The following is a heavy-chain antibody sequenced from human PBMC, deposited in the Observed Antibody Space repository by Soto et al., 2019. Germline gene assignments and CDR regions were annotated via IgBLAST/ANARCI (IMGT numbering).Heavy chain of an antibody. Sequence: GASVKVSCKDSGGTFSSYTISWVRQAPGQGLEWMGRIIPILGIANYAQKFQGRVTITADKSTSTAYMELSSLRSEDTAVYYCARGYCSGGSCLMRYYYYMDVWGKGTTVTVSS. CDR2: IIPILGIA. D-gene: IGHD2-15*01. V-gene: IGHV1-69*02. CDR3: ARGYCSGGSCLMRYYYYMDV. CDR1: GGTFSSYT. J-gene: IGHJ6*03.